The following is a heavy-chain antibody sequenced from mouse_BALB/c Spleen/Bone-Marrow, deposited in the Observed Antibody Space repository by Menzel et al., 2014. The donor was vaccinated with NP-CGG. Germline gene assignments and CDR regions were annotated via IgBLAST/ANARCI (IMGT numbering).Heavy chain of an antibody. V-gene: IGHV1S81*02. CDR2: INPSNGRT. D-gene: IGHD2-1*01. Sequence: QVQLQQSGAELGKPGASVKLSCKASGYTFTSYWMHWVKQRPGQGLEWIGEINPSNGRTNYNEKFKTKATLTVDKSSSTAYMQLSSLTSEDSAVYYCARNYGNTDYWGQGTTLTVSS. J-gene: IGHJ2*01. CDR3: ARNYGNTDY. CDR1: GYTFTSYW.